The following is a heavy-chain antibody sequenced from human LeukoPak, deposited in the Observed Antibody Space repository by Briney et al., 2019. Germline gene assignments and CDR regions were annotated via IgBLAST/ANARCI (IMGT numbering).Heavy chain of an antibody. V-gene: IGHV1-69*05. D-gene: IGHD5-24*01. CDR1: GGTFSSYA. Sequence: SVKVSCKASGGTFSSYAMSWVRQAPGQGLEWMGRIIPIFGTANYAQKFQGRVTITTDESTSTAYMELSSLRSEDTAVYYCAREMATITVLFDYWGQGTLVTVSS. J-gene: IGHJ4*02. CDR2: IIPIFGTA. CDR3: AREMATITVLFDY.